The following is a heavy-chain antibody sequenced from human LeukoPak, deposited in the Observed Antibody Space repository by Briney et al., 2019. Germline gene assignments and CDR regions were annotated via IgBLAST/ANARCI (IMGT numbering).Heavy chain of an antibody. J-gene: IGHJ4*02. CDR1: GFTFGDYA. CDR2: IGSGSSPI. D-gene: IGHD6-19*01. Sequence: GGSLRLSCTASGFTFGDYAMSWVRQAPVKGLEWVSYIGSGSSPIYYADSVKGRFTISRDNSKNTLYLQMNSLRAEDTAVYYCAKELTGWFFDYWGQGTLVTVSS. CDR3: AKELTGWFFDY. V-gene: IGHV3-48*01.